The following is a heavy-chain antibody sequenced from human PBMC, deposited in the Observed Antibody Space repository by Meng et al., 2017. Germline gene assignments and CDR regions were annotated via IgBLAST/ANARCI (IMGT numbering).Heavy chain of an antibody. CDR1: GYTFSSYA. J-gene: IGHJ5*02. CDR2: IIPIFGTA. CDR3: ARGEQVQQQLVLWFDP. V-gene: IGHV1-69*06. Sequence: SVKVSCKASGYTFSSYAISWVRQAPGQGLEWMGVIIPIFGTANYAQKFQGRVTITADKSTSTAYMELSSLRSEDTAVYYCARGEQVQQQLVLWFDPWGQGTLVTVSS. D-gene: IGHD6-13*01.